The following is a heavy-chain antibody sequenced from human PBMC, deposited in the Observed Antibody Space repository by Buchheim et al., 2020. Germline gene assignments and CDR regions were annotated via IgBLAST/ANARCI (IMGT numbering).Heavy chain of an antibody. CDR2: ISGSSITT. Sequence: EVQLLESGGGLVQPGESLRLSCAAPGFIFSSYAMSWVRQAPGKGLEWVSAISGSSITTYYADSVKGRFTISRDDSKSTLYLQMNSLRVEDTAVYYCAKATYTYDTGYIDDWGQGTL. CDR3: AKATYTYDTGYIDD. V-gene: IGHV3-23*01. CDR1: GFIFSSYA. D-gene: IGHD3-9*01. J-gene: IGHJ4*02.